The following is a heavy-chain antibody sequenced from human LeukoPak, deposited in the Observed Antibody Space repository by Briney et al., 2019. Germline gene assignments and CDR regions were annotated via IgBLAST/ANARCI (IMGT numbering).Heavy chain of an antibody. CDR2: ISDDGGKK. J-gene: IGHJ4*02. V-gene: IGHV3-30*18. Sequence: GGSLRLSCAASGFTFSDYNMHWVRQAPGKGLEWVALISDDGGKKYYADSVKGRFTISRDNSKNTLYLQMNSLRAEDTALYYCAKDLDHDYDDYGLDYWGQGTLVTVSS. CDR3: AKDLDHDYDDYGLDY. CDR1: GFTFSDYN. D-gene: IGHD4-17*01.